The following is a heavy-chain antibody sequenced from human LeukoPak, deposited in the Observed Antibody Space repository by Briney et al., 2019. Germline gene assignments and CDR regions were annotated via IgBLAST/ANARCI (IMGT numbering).Heavy chain of an antibody. D-gene: IGHD4-17*01. J-gene: IGHJ6*02. CDR2: IIPILGIA. Sequence: RASVKVSCKASGGTFSSYAIRWVRQAPGQGLEWMGRIIPILGIANYAQKFQGRVTITADKSTSTAYMELSSLRSEDTAVYYCARSGVDYGDYGLYYYGMDVWGQGTTVTVSS. V-gene: IGHV1-69*04. CDR1: GGTFSSYA. CDR3: ARSGVDYGDYGLYYYGMDV.